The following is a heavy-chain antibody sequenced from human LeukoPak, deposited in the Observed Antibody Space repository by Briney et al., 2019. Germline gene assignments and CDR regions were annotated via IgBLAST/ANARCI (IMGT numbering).Heavy chain of an antibody. V-gene: IGHV4-59*01. D-gene: IGHD6-19*01. CDR2: IYYSGST. CDR1: GGSISSYY. J-gene: IGHJ5*02. Sequence: SETLSLTCTVPGGSISSYYWSWIRQPPGKGLEWIGYIYYSGSTNYNPSLKSRVTISVDTSKNQFSLKLSSVTAADTAVYYCAREAGIAVAGSWFDPWGQGTLVTVSS. CDR3: AREAGIAVAGSWFDP.